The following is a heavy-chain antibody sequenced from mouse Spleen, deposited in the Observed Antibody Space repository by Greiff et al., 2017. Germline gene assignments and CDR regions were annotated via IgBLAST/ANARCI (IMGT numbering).Heavy chain of an antibody. Sequence: VQLQQSGAELVRPGASVKLSCKASGYTFTDYYINWVKQRPGQGLEWIGEIDPSDSYTNYNQKFKGKATLTVDKSSSTAYMQLSSLTSEDSAVYYCARASLLRPYWYFDVWGAGTTVTVSS. CDR3: ARASLLRPYWYFDV. V-gene: IGHV1-69*02. CDR2: IDPSDSYT. CDR1: GYTFTDYY. D-gene: IGHD1-2*01. J-gene: IGHJ1*01.